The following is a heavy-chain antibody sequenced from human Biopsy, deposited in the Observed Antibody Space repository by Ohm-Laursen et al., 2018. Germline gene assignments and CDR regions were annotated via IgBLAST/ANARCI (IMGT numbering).Heavy chain of an antibody. J-gene: IGHJ4*02. CDR3: ARLGELHGLWYFDF. CDR2: ISWNSGSI. Sequence: SLRLSCAASGFAFQDHAMHWVRQAPGKGLEWVSGISWNSGSINYAVSVQGRFTISRDNAKNSLYLQMNSLRVEDTALYFCARLGELHGLWYFDFWGQGALVTVSS. CDR1: GFAFQDHA. D-gene: IGHD2-21*01. V-gene: IGHV3-9*01.